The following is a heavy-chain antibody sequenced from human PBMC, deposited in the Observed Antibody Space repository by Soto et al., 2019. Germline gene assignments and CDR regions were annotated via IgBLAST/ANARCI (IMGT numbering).Heavy chain of an antibody. V-gene: IGHV3-11*06. CDR1: GFNFRDYY. D-gene: IGHD4-17*01. Sequence: QVQLVVSGGGLVKPGGSLRLSCAASGFNFRDYYMSWFRQAPGKGLEWVSYVSGSDTYTNYADSVKGRFTVFRDNTKNSGYLQMDSLRDEDTAVYYCARKTTVTKPADYWDQGTLVTVSS. CDR3: ARKTTVTKPADY. CDR2: VSGSDTYT. J-gene: IGHJ4*02.